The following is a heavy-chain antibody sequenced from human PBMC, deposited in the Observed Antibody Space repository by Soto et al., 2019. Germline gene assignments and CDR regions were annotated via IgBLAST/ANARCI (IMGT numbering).Heavy chain of an antibody. CDR2: INHSGST. CDR1: GGSFSGYY. CDR3: ASSSLYGMGV. Sequence: SETLSLTCAVYGGSFSGYYWSWIRQPPGKGLEWIGEINHSGSTNYNPSLKSRVTISVDTSKNQFSLKLSSVTAADTAVYYCASSSLYGMGVWGQGTTVTVSS. V-gene: IGHV4-34*01. J-gene: IGHJ6*02.